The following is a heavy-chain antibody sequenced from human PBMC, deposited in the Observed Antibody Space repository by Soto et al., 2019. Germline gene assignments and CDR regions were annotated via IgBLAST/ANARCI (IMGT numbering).Heavy chain of an antibody. Sequence: ASVKVSCKASGYAFDTYCGHWVRQAPGQGLEWVGVISPSGGYTIYAQKFQGRVTVTADSSTTTVYMELTGLRSEDTAVYYCARDQTATTLNYFHPWGQGPLVTVSS. CDR3: ARDQTATTLNYFHP. CDR2: ISPSGGYT. J-gene: IGHJ5*02. V-gene: IGHV1-46*02. D-gene: IGHD1-1*01. CDR1: GYAFDTYC.